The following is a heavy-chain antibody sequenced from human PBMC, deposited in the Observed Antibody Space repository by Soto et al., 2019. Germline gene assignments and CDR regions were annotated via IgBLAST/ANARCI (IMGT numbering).Heavy chain of an antibody. Sequence: PWWSLRLSCSASVFTFSSYAMSWFRQAPGKGLEWVSAISGSGGSTYYADSVKGRFTISRDNSKNTLYLQMNSLRAEDTAVYYCAKDLLGYCSSTSCYVYYYYGMDVWGQGTTVTVSS. V-gene: IGHV3-23*01. CDR3: AKDLLGYCSSTSCYVYYYYGMDV. CDR2: ISGSGGST. CDR1: VFTFSSYA. D-gene: IGHD2-2*01. J-gene: IGHJ6*02.